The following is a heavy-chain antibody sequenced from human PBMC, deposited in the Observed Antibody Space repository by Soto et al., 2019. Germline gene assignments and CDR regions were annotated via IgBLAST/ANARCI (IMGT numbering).Heavy chain of an antibody. V-gene: IGHV3-7*01. CDR3: ARGLYNSRDYPKVFDY. CDR2: IKKDGREK. D-gene: IGHD3-22*01. Sequence: EVQLMESGGGLVQPGGSLGVSCAASGCDFSAYWMTWVRQAPEKGLEWVANIKKDGREKYYGDPVSVRFSVFRDNVQNAVFLQMHCLKGEVTAVYHCARGLYNSRDYPKVFDYGGQGTWVTVS. CDR1: GCDFSAYW. J-gene: IGHJ4*02.